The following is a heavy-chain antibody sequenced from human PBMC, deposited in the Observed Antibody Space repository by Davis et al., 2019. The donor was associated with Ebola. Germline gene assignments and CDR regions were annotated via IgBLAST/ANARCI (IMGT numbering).Heavy chain of an antibody. J-gene: IGHJ6*02. V-gene: IGHV3-53*01. CDR2: IYTGGDT. CDR3: ARDNFPEDGMDV. CDR1: GFTVSGYY. Sequence: PGGSLRLSCEASGFTVSGYYMNWVRQAPGKGLEWVSVIYTGGDTYYTDSVKGRFTISRDNFKNTLYLVLRSLTPEDSAVYYCARDNFPEDGMDVWGQGTTVTVSS. D-gene: IGHD3-3*01.